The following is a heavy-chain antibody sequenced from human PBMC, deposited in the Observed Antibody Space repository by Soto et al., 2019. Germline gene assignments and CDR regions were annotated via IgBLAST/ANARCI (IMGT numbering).Heavy chain of an antibody. CDR2: IYNNRSF. CDR3: ARVPLDYSNSHYFDF. V-gene: IGHV4-61*01. J-gene: IGHJ4*02. Sequence: SETLSLTCTVSGGSVSSGSFYWSWIRQPPGKTLEWIGFIYNNRSFNYNPSLKSRVTMSVDTSKHQFSLKLSSVTAADTAVYYCARVPLDYSNSHYFDFWGQGALVTVSS. D-gene: IGHD6-6*01. CDR1: GGSVSSGSFY.